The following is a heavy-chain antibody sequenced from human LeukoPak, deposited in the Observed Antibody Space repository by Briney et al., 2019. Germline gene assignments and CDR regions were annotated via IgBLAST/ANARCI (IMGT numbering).Heavy chain of an antibody. CDR1: GYTFTSYG. CDR2: ISAYNGNT. J-gene: IGHJ6*02. CDR3: ARGMERAAGTNYYYGMDV. V-gene: IGHV1-18*01. Sequence: GASVKVSCKASGYTFTSYGISWVRQAPGQGLEWMGWISAYNGNTNYAQKLQGRVTMTTDKSTSTAYMELSSLRSEDTAVYYCARGMERAAGTNYYYGMDVWGQGTTVTVSS. D-gene: IGHD6-13*01.